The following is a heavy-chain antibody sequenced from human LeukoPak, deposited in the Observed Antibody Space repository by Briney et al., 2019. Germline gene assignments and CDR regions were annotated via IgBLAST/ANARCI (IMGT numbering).Heavy chain of an antibody. D-gene: IGHD3-10*01. CDR1: GFTFSSYG. V-gene: IGHV3-30*03. Sequence: GRSLRLSCAASGFTFSSYGMHWVRQAPGKGLEWVAVISYDGSNKYYADSVKGRFTISRDNSKNTLYLQMNSLRAEDTAVYYCARDQAGSGHYADYWGQGTLVTVSS. CDR3: ARDQAGSGHYADY. CDR2: ISYDGSNK. J-gene: IGHJ4*02.